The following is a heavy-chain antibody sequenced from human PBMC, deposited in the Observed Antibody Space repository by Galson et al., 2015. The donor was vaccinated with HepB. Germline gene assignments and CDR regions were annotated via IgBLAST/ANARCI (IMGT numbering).Heavy chain of an antibody. V-gene: IGHV1-18*01. CDR2: ISAYNGNT. CDR3: ARGDSIAAAGSRYYYYYGMDV. Sequence: SVKVSCKASGYTFTSYGISWVRQAPGQGLEWMGWISAYNGNTNYAQKLQGRVTMTTDTSTSTAYMELRSLRSDDTAVYYCARGDSIAAAGSRYYYYYGMDVWGQGTTITVSS. D-gene: IGHD6-13*01. J-gene: IGHJ6*02. CDR1: GYTFTSYG.